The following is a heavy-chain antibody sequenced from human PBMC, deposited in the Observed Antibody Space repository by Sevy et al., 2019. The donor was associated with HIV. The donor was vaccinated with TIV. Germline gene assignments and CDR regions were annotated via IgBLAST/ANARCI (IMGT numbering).Heavy chain of an antibody. J-gene: IGHJ3*02. D-gene: IGHD2-21*02. Sequence: GGSLRLSCAASGFTFSDYYMSWIRQAPGKGLEWVSYISSSGSTIYYADSVKGRFTISRDNAKNSLYLQMNSLRAEDTAVYYCARVIIAYCGGDCYSVAFGIWGQGTMVTVSS. CDR3: ARVIIAYCGGDCYSVAFGI. CDR2: ISSSGSTI. V-gene: IGHV3-11*01. CDR1: GFTFSDYY.